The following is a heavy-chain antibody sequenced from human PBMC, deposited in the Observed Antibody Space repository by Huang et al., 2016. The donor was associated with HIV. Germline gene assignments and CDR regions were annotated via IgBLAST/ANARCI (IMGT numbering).Heavy chain of an antibody. J-gene: IGHJ4*02. V-gene: IGHV6-1*01. CDR2: TYYRSKGYS. D-gene: IGHD3-9*01. Sequence: HVQLQQSGPGLLKPSQTLSLTCAITEDSVSANSVTWNWIRQSPSGGLEWLGRTYYRSKGYSDYAESVRNRITIDTDISKNHFSRQRESVVPEDTAVYFCARGHDFYYDRTGYSFDYWGRGSLVTVST. CDR1: EDSVSANSVT. CDR3: ARGHDFYYDRTGYSFDY.